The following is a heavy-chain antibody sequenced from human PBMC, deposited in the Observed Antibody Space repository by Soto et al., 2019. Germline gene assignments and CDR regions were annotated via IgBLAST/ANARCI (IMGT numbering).Heavy chain of an antibody. CDR3: ARPTAPLKGLGYYYGMDV. D-gene: IGHD3-22*01. V-gene: IGHV1-69*13. CDR2: IIPIFGTA. J-gene: IGHJ6*02. Sequence: SVKVSCKASGGTFSSYAISWVRQAPGQGLEWMGGIIPIFGTANYAQKFQGRVTITADESTSTAYMELSSLRSEDTAVYYCARPTAPLKGLGYYYGMDVWGQGTTVTSP. CDR1: GGTFSSYA.